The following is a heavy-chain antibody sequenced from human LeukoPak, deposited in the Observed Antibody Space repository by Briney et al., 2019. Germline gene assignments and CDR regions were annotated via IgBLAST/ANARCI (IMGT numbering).Heavy chain of an antibody. V-gene: IGHV1-69*04. CDR3: AREGPLVGATYYFDY. D-gene: IGHD1-26*01. CDR1: GGTFSSYT. J-gene: IGHJ4*02. CDR2: IIPILGIA. Sequence: ASVKVSCKASGGTFSSYTISWVRQAPGQGLEWMGRIIPILGIANYAQKFQGRVTITAHKSTSTAYMELSSLRSEDTAVYYCAREGPLVGATYYFDYWGQGTLVTVSS.